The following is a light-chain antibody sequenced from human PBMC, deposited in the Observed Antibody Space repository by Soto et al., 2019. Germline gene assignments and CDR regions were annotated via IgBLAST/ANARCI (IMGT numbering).Light chain of an antibody. CDR1: SSDVGSYNR. Sequence: QSVLTQPPSMSGSPGQSVTISCTGTSSDVGSYNRVSWYQQPPGTAPKLMIYEVSNRPSGVPDRFSGSKSGNTASLTISGLQAEDEADYFCSSYTSSSTYYVFGPGTKVTV. J-gene: IGLJ1*01. CDR2: EVS. CDR3: SSYTSSSTYYV. V-gene: IGLV2-18*02.